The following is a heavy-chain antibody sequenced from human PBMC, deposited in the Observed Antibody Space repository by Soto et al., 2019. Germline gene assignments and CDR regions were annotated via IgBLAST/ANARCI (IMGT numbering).Heavy chain of an antibody. CDR1: GDSVSSNSAA. CDR3: ARGRPGSSCWYNYYYGMDV. CDR2: KYYRSKWFN. V-gene: IGHV6-1*01. J-gene: IGHJ6*02. D-gene: IGHD6-13*01. Sequence: SQTLSLSCAISGDSVSSNSAAWNWIRQSPSRGLEWLGRKYYRSKWFNDYAVSVESRITINTDTSKNQCSWQPKTVTPEHTTAYYCARGRPGSSCWYNYYYGMDVWGQGTTVTVS.